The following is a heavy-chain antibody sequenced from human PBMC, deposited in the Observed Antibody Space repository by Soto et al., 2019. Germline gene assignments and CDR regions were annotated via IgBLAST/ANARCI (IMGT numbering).Heavy chain of an antibody. CDR1: GGTFSSYA. D-gene: IGHD3-16*01. CDR2: IIPIFGTA. V-gene: IGHV1-69*13. Sequence: GASVKVSCKASGGTFSSYAISWVRQAPGQGLEWMGGIIPIFGTANYAQKFQGRVTITADESTSTAYMELSSLRSEDTAVYYCARVFGRKEAFDIWGQGTIVTVSS. J-gene: IGHJ3*02. CDR3: ARVFGRKEAFDI.